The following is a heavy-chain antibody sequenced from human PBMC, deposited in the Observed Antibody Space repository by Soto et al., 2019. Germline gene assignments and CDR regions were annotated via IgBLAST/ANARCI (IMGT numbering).Heavy chain of an antibody. J-gene: IGHJ5*02. V-gene: IGHV3-7*05. Sequence: EVQLVESGGGLVQPGGSLRLSCAASGFTFSIYNMTWVRQAPGKGLEWVATIKQDGSDKYYVDSVRGRFTISRDNAINSVYLQMNGVAAEDTAVYFCARGGRIVWADYSWFDPWGQGTLVTVSS. CDR3: ARGGRIVWADYSWFDP. CDR1: GFTFSIYN. CDR2: IKQDGSDK. D-gene: IGHD2-15*01.